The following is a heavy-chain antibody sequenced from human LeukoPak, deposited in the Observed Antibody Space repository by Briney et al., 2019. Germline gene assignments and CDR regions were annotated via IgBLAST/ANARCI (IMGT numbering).Heavy chain of an antibody. Sequence: GWSLRLSCAASGFTFSSYWMHWVRQAPGRGLVWVSRINTDGSSTSYADSVKGRFTISRDNAKNTLYLQMNSLRAEDTAVYYCETGGSYDYWGQGTLVTVFS. D-gene: IGHD1-26*01. CDR3: ETGGSYDY. J-gene: IGHJ4*02. CDR1: GFTFSSYW. V-gene: IGHV3-74*01. CDR2: INTDGSST.